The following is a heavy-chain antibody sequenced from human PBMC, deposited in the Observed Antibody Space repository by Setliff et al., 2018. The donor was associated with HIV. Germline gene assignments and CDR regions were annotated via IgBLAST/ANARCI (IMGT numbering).Heavy chain of an antibody. CDR3: ARDLGHGGDSDY. CDR2: IGHSGDI. J-gene: IGHJ4*02. CDR1: GYSISSGYI. Sequence: TLSLTCSVSGYSISSGYIWGWIRQPPGKGLEWIGNIGHSGDINYNPSLKSRLTISRDTSKNQVSLKLSSVTATDTAVYYCARDLGHGGDSDYWGQGTLVTVSS. D-gene: IGHD2-21*02. V-gene: IGHV4-38-2*02.